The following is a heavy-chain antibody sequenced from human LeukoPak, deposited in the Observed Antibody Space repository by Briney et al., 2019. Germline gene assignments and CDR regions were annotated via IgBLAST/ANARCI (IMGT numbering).Heavy chain of an antibody. CDR1: GYTFTSYG. V-gene: IGHV1-18*01. Sequence: ASVKVSCKASGYTFTSYGNSWVRQAPGQGLEWMGWISAYNGNTNYAQKLQGRVTMTTDTSTSTAYMELRSLRSDDTAVYYCARSPVQLWLRNDYYYMDVWGKGTTVTVSS. J-gene: IGHJ6*03. D-gene: IGHD5-18*01. CDR2: ISAYNGNT. CDR3: ARSPVQLWLRNDYYYMDV.